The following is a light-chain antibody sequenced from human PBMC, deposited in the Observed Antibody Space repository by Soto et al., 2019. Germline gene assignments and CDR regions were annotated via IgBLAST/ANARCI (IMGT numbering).Light chain of an antibody. V-gene: IGKV4-1*01. CDR2: WAS. CDR1: QSVLYSSNNKNY. Sequence: DIVMTQSPDSLAVSLGERATINCKSSQSVLYSSNNKNYLAWYQQKPGQPPKLLIYWASTRESGVPDRFSGSGSGTDFTLTISSLQDEDVVVYYCQQYYRPWTFGQGTKVEIK. CDR3: QQYYRPWT. J-gene: IGKJ1*01.